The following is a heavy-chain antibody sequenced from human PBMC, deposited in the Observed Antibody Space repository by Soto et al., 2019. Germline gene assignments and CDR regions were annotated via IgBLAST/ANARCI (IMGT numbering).Heavy chain of an antibody. D-gene: IGHD1-26*01. CDR3: ATTYGSYFGPYYFDY. CDR2: INAGNGNT. V-gene: IGHV1-3*01. J-gene: IGHJ4*02. Sequence: GASVKVSCKASGYTFTSYAMHWVRQAPGQRLEWMGWINAGNGNTKYSQKFQGRVTITRDTSASTAYMELSSLRSEDTAVYYCATTYGSYFGPYYFDYWGQGTLVTVSS. CDR1: GYTFTSYA.